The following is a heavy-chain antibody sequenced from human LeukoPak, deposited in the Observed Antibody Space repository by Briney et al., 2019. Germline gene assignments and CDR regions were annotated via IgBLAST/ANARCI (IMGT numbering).Heavy chain of an antibody. D-gene: IGHD2-8*01. J-gene: IGHJ3*02. Sequence: GGSLRLSCAASGFTFSSYSMNWVRQAPGEGLEWVSSVSSSSSYIYYEDSVKGRFTVSRDNAKNSLYLQMNSLRAEDTAVYYCARPLEDCTEDVCNRLNTFDMWGQGTMVTVSS. V-gene: IGHV3-21*06. CDR3: ARPLEDCTEDVCNRLNTFDM. CDR1: GFTFSSYS. CDR2: VSSSSSYI.